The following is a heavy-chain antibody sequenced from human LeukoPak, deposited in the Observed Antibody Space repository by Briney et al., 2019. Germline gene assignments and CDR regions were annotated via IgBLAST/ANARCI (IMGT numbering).Heavy chain of an antibody. CDR2: ISGSGGST. Sequence: GGSLRLSCAASGFTFSSYAMSWVRQAPGKGLEWVSAISGSGGSTYYADSVKGRFTISRDKSKNTLYLQMNSLRAEDTAVYYCAKDRSGPKAGPGEYYFDYWGQRTLVTVSS. D-gene: IGHD3-16*01. CDR3: AKDRSGPKAGPGEYYFDY. J-gene: IGHJ4*02. V-gene: IGHV3-23*01. CDR1: GFTFSSYA.